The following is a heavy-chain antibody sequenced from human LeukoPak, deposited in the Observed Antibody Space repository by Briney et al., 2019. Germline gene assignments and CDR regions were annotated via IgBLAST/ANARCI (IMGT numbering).Heavy chain of an antibody. J-gene: IGHJ4*02. CDR3: ARACSGGSCYSGY. V-gene: IGHV1-69*04. CDR1: GGTFSSYA. Sequence: SVKVSCQASGGTFSSYAISWVRQAPGQGLEWMGRIIPILGIANYAQKFQGRVTITADKSTSTAYMELSSLRSEDTAVYYCARACSGGSCYSGYWGQGTLVTVSS. D-gene: IGHD2-15*01. CDR2: IIPILGIA.